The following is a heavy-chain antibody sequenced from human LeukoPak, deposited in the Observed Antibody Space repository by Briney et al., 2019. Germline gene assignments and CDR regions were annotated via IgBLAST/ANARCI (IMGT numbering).Heavy chain of an antibody. V-gene: IGHV4-59*11. J-gene: IGHJ4*02. CDR1: GGSISSHY. D-gene: IGHD3-16*01. CDR3: ARGASGGSGHAY. Sequence: SETLSLTCTVSGGSISSHYWSWVRQPPGKGLEWIAYIYYSGSTNYNPSLKSRVTISVDTSKNQFSLKLSSVTAADTAVYYCARGASGGSGHAYWGQGTLVTVSS. CDR2: IYYSGST.